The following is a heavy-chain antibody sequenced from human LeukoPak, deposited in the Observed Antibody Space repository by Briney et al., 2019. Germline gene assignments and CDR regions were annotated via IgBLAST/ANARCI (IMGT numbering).Heavy chain of an antibody. CDR2: IYHSGST. CDR3: ARQAYCSSTSCSETDAFDI. CDR1: GYSISSGYY. D-gene: IGHD2-2*01. V-gene: IGHV4-38-2*01. J-gene: IGHJ3*02. Sequence: SETLSLTCAVSGYSISSGYYCGWIRQPPGKGLECFGSIYHSGSTYYNPSLKRRVTISVDTSKIQFSLKLSSVTAADTAVYYCARQAYCSSTSCSETDAFDIWGQGTMVTVSS.